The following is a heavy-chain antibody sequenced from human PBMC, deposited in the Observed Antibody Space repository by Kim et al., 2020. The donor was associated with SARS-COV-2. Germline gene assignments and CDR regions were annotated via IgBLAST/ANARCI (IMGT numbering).Heavy chain of an antibody. D-gene: IGHD5-18*01. J-gene: IGHJ6*02. Sequence: ADPVKGRFTSSRDDSKNTLYLQMNSLKTEDTAVYYCTTDTAIYYYYYGMDVWGQGTTVTVSS. CDR3: TTDTAIYYYYYGMDV. V-gene: IGHV3-15*01.